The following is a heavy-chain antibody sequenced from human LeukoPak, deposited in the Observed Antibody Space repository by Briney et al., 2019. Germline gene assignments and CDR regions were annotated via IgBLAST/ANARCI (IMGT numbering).Heavy chain of an antibody. V-gene: IGHV4-39*01. Sequence: SETLSLTCTVSGGSISSSSYYWGWIRQPPGKGLEWIGSIYYSGSTYYNPSLKSRVTISVDTSKNQFSLKLSSVTAADTAVYYCARHGSSDQLGSNWFDPWGQGTLVTVSS. J-gene: IGHJ5*02. CDR3: ARHGSSDQLGSNWFDP. CDR2: IYYSGST. D-gene: IGHD2-2*01. CDR1: GGSISSSSYY.